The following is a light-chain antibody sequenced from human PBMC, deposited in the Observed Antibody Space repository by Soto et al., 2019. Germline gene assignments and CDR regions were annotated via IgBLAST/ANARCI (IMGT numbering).Light chain of an antibody. V-gene: IGKV1-5*03. CDR2: DAS. CDR1: QNINDW. Sequence: DIQMTQSPSTLSASVGDRVTITCRASQNINDWLAWYQQKPGKAPNLLIYDASSLESGVPSRFSGSGSGTEFTLTISSLQPDDFATYSCQQYYSFSGTFGQGTKVEIK. CDR3: QQYYSFSGT. J-gene: IGKJ1*01.